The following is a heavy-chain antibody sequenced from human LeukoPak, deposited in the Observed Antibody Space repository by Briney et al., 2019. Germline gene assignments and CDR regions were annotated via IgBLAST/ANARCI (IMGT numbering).Heavy chain of an antibody. CDR1: GFTFSSYS. CDR2: ISSSSSYI. D-gene: IGHD3-22*01. V-gene: IGHV3-21*01. J-gene: IGHJ4*02. Sequence: GGSLRLASAASGFTFSSYSMNWVRQAPGKGLEWVSSISSSSSYIYYADSVKGRFTISRDNAKNSLYLQMNSLRAEDTAVYYCANYYDSSGLRYWGQGTLVAVSS. CDR3: ANYYDSSGLRY.